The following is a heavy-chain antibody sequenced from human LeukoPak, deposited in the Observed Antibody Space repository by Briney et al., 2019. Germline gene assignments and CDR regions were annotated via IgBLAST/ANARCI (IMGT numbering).Heavy chain of an antibody. CDR1: GFTFSSYA. J-gene: IGHJ4*02. Sequence: GGSLRLSCAASGFTFSSYAMRWVRQAPGKGLEWVSAISGSGGSTYYADSVKGRFTISRDNSKNTLYLQMNSLRAEDTAVYYCAKDSRDIVVVPAAIEGAYWGQGTLVTVSS. CDR3: AKDSRDIVVVPAAIEGAY. D-gene: IGHD2-2*01. CDR2: ISGSGGST. V-gene: IGHV3-23*01.